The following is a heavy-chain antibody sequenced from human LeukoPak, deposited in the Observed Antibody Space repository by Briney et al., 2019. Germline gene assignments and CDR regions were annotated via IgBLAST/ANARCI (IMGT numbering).Heavy chain of an antibody. Sequence: SQTLSLTCTVSGGSISSGDYYWSWLRQPPGTGLEWIGYIYYSGSTYYNPSLKSRVTISVDTSKNQFSLKLSSVTAANTAVYYCARERVGSGSYTDWGQGTLVTVSS. D-gene: IGHD1-26*01. J-gene: IGHJ4*02. CDR3: ARERVGSGSYTD. CDR1: GGSISSGDYY. V-gene: IGHV4-30-4*01. CDR2: IYYSGST.